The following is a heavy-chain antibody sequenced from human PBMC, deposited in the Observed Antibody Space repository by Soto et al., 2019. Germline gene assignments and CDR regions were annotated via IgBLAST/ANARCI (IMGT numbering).Heavy chain of an antibody. CDR1: GYTFTSYG. CDR2: ISAYNGNT. Sequence: QVQLVQSGAEVKKPGASVKVSCKASGYTFTSYGISWVRQAPGQGLEWMGWISAYNGNTNYAQKLQGRVTMTTATPTSAAYMELRSLTSDDTAVYYCGRDRNPSTVTTNWFDPWGQGTLVTVSS. CDR3: GRDRNPSTVTTNWFDP. J-gene: IGHJ5*02. D-gene: IGHD4-17*01. V-gene: IGHV1-18*01.